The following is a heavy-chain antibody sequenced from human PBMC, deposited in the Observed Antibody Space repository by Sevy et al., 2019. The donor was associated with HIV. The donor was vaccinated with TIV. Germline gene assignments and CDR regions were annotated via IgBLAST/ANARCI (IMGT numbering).Heavy chain of an antibody. CDR3: ARDPPSYYDYRTGYHDF. D-gene: IGHD3-3*01. CDR2: INWNGGST. V-gene: IGHV3-20*04. CDR1: GFTFEDYG. Sequence: GGSLRLSCAASGFTFEDYGMSWVRQVPGKGPEWVSGINWNGGSTSYADSVKGRFTISRDKAKKSLYLQMKGLRAEDKALYYCARDPPSYYDYRTGYHDFWGQGTRVTVSS. J-gene: IGHJ4*01.